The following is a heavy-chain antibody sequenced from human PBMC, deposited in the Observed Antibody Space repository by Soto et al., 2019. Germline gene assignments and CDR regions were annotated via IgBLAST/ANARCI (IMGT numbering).Heavy chain of an antibody. CDR3: TSRPAPYYFDY. J-gene: IGHJ4*02. Sequence: PGVSLGLSCAASGFTFSNAWMNWVRQAPGKGLEWVGRIKSKTDGGTTDYAAPVKGRFTISRDDSKNTLYLQMNSLKTEDTAVYYCTSRPAPYYFDYWGQGTLVTVSS. CDR1: GFTFSNAW. V-gene: IGHV3-15*07. CDR2: IKSKTDGGTT. D-gene: IGHD2-2*01.